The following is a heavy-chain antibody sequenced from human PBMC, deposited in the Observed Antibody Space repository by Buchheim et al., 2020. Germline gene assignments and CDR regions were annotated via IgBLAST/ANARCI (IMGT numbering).Heavy chain of an antibody. CDR3: ARGRTPTIFGVVTTLFDY. Sequence: QVQLQESGPGLVMPSQTLSLTCTVSGGSLSSGDYYWSWIRQHPGKGLEWIGYVYHSGSTYYNPSLKSRVIISVDTFKNQFSLKLRSVTAADTAVYYCARGRTPTIFGVVTTLFDYWGQGTL. V-gene: IGHV4-31*03. CDR1: GGSLSSGDYY. J-gene: IGHJ4*02. CDR2: VYHSGST. D-gene: IGHD3-3*01.